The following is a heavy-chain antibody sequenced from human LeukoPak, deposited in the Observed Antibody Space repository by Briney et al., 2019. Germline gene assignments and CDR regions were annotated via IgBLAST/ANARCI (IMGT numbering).Heavy chain of an antibody. D-gene: IGHD3-22*01. J-gene: IGHJ4*02. V-gene: IGHV3-15*01. Sequence: PGGSLRLSCAASGFTFSNAWMSWVRQAPGKGLEWVGRIKSKTDGGTTDYAAPVKGRFTISRDDSKNTLYLQMNSLKTEDTAVYYSTSTLYYYDSSVDFDYWGQGTLVTVSS. CDR2: IKSKTDGGTT. CDR3: TSTLYYYDSSVDFDY. CDR1: GFTFSNAW.